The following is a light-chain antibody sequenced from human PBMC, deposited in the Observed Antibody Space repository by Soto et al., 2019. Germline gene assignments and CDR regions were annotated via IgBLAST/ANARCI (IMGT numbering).Light chain of an antibody. J-gene: IGKJ5*01. CDR2: DAS. V-gene: IGKV3D-15*01. Sequence: EIVMTQSPATLSVSAGERATLSCRARQSFLSNLAWYQQKPGQAPRLLIYDASTRATGIPARFSGSGSGTEFILTISSLQSEDFGVYYCQQYNNWPPITFGQGTRLEIK. CDR1: QSFLSN. CDR3: QQYNNWPPIT.